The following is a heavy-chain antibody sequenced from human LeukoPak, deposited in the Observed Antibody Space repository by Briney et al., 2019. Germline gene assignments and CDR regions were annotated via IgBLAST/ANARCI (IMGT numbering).Heavy chain of an antibody. V-gene: IGHV3-72*01. J-gene: IGHJ4*02. D-gene: IGHD6-13*01. CDR1: GFKFSDHY. CDR3: ARVGSSWYGFDY. CDR2: SRNKASSYTT. Sequence: GGSLRLSCAASGFKFSDHYIDWVRQAPGKGLEWVGRSRNKASSYTTEYAASVEGRFTISRDASESSLYLQMNSLRAEDTAVYYCARVGSSWYGFDYWDQGTLVTVSS.